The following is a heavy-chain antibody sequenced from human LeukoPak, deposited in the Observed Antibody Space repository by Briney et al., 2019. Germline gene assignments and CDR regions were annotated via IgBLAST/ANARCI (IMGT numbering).Heavy chain of an antibody. J-gene: IGHJ3*02. Sequence: ASVKVSCKASGYTFTGYYMHWVRQAPGQGLKWMGWINPNSGGTNYAQKFQGWVTMTRDTSISTAYMELSRLRSDDTAVYYCARHCSSTSCQHDDAFDIWGQGTMVTVSS. V-gene: IGHV1-2*04. CDR1: GYTFTGYY. CDR2: INPNSGGT. D-gene: IGHD2-2*01. CDR3: ARHCSSTSCQHDDAFDI.